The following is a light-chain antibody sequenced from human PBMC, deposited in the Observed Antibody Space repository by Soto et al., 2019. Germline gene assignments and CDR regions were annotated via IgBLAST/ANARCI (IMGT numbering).Light chain of an antibody. CDR1: SSDIGSYNY. V-gene: IGLV2-14*01. J-gene: IGLJ2*01. CDR3: NSFTRSSTVV. Sequence: QSALTQPASVSGSPGQSITISCTGSSSDIGSYNYVSWYQQHPDKAPKLMIYEVSNRPSGVSNRFSGSKSGNTASLTISGLQAEDEADYYCNSFTRSSTVVFGGGTKLTVL. CDR2: EVS.